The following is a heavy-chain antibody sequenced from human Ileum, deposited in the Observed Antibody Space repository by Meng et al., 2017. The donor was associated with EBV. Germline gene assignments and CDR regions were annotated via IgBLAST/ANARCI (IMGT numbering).Heavy chain of an antibody. Sequence: GRRKDSGTVLRNLSGTLLPPWAASGVSISSNTWCGWARQPPGNGLGWIGAIYHTGTTNSTPSLKSRVTMSVDKSKNQISLNLRSVPAADTGVYYCASGRDYAWHSWGRGTLVTVSS. V-gene: IGHV4-4*02. J-gene: IGHJ4*02. D-gene: IGHD4-17*01. CDR3: ASGRDYAWHS. CDR1: GVSISSNTW. CDR2: IYHTGTT.